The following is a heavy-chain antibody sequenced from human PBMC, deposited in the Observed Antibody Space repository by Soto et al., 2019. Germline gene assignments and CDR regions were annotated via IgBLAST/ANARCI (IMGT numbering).Heavy chain of an antibody. CDR3: PRTRNYIVATPPHY. Sequence: QVQLVESGGGVVQPGQSLRLSCAASGFTFSNYAMHWVRQAADKELEWVAVISHDETTKYYVDSVKGRFTISRDNSKNTLYLQMDSLRVEDTALYYCPRTRNYIVATPPHYSGQGTLVTVSS. CDR1: GFTFSNYA. CDR2: ISHDETTK. J-gene: IGHJ4*02. D-gene: IGHD5-12*01. V-gene: IGHV3-30-3*01.